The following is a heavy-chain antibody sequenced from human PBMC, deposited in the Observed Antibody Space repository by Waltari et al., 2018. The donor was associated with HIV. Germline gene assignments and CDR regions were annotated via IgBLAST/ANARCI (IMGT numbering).Heavy chain of an antibody. D-gene: IGHD3-16*01. CDR3: ARHLILRGGVGWYFDL. J-gene: IGHJ2*01. V-gene: IGHV4-59*08. CDR1: GGSISSYY. Sequence: QVQLQESGPGLVKPSETLSLTCTVSGGSISSYYWSWIRQPPGKGLEWIGYIYYSGSTNYNPSLKSRVTISVDTSKNQFSLKLSSVTAADTAVYYCARHLILRGGVGWYFDLWGRGTLVTVSS. CDR2: IYYSGST.